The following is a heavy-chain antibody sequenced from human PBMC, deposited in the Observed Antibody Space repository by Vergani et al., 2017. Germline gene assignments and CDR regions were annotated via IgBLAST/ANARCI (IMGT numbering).Heavy chain of an antibody. V-gene: IGHV3-9*01. J-gene: IGHJ4*02. CDR1: GFTFSSYA. CDR3: AKDMGSSDSYFDY. Sequence: EVQLLESGGGLVQPGGSLRLSCAASGFTFSSYAMSWVRQAPGKGLEWVSGISWNSGSIGYADSVKGRFTISRDNAKNSLYLQMNSLRAEDTALYYCAKDMGSSDSYFDYWGQGTLVTVSS. D-gene: IGHD2-15*01. CDR2: ISWNSGSI.